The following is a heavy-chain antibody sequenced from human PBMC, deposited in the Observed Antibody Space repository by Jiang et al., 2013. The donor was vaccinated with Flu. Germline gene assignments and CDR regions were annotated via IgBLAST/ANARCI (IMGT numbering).Heavy chain of an antibody. V-gene: IGHV4-59*01. CDR2: SITWEH. CDR1: SYY. CDR3: ARVAYYFDY. J-gene: IGHJ4*02. Sequence: SYYWSWIRQPPGRDWSGLGISITWEHQLQPSLKSRVTISVDTSKNQFSLKLSSVTAADTAVYYCARVAYYFDYWGQGTLVTVSS. D-gene: IGHD5-12*01.